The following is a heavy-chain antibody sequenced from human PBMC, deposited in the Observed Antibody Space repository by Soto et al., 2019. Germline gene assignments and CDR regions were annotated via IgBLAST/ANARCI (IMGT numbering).Heavy chain of an antibody. V-gene: IGHV3-7*05. CDR3: ARDWNGYRDY. Sequence: GGSLRLSCAASEFTFSGYWMTWVRQAPGKGLEWVANINQDGSEKYYVDYVKGRFTISRDNAKNSLYLQMNSLRAEDTAVYYCARDWNGYRDYWGQGALVTVSS. CDR2: INQDGSEK. D-gene: IGHD1-1*01. J-gene: IGHJ4*02. CDR1: EFTFSGYW.